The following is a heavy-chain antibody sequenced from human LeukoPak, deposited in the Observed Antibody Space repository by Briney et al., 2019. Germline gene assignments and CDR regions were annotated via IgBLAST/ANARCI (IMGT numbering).Heavy chain of an antibody. V-gene: IGHV3-23*03. CDR3: ARGHHSGHDAFDI. CDR1: GFTFSSYA. CDR2: IYSDGTI. Sequence: PGGSLRLSCAASGFTFSSYAMSWVRQAPGKGLEWVSVIYSDGTIYYADSVKGQFTISRDISRNTVFLQMNSLRAEDTAVYYCARGHHSGHDAFDIWGQGTMVTVSS. J-gene: IGHJ3*02. D-gene: IGHD5-12*01.